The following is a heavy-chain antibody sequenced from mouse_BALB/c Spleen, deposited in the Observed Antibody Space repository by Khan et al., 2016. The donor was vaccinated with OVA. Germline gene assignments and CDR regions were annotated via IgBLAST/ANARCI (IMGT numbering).Heavy chain of an antibody. V-gene: IGHV1-4*01. CDR1: GYTFPSNT. CDR2: INPRSDYT. Sequence: QVQLQQSGAELARPGASVKMSCKASGYTFPSNTMHWVKQRPGQGLEWIGYINPRSDYTIYNQKFKDKATLTADISSTTAYMQLSSLTSDDSAVXYCARRTTGYAMDYWGQGTSVTVSS. CDR3: ARRTTGYAMDY. J-gene: IGHJ4*01. D-gene: IGHD2-14*01.